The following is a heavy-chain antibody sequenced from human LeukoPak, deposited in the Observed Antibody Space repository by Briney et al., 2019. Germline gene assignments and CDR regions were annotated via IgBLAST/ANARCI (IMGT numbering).Heavy chain of an antibody. J-gene: IGHJ4*02. CDR2: ITDSSGSL. CDR1: GFTFSAFA. CDR3: AQRSYTWDY. D-gene: IGHD1-26*01. V-gene: IGHV3-23*01. Sequence: GGSLRLSCAASGFTFSAFAMSWVRQAPGKGPEWVSGITDSSGSLYYADSVKRRFTISRDNSKNTLYLQMNSLRAEDTAVYYCAQRSYTWDYWGQGTLVTVSS.